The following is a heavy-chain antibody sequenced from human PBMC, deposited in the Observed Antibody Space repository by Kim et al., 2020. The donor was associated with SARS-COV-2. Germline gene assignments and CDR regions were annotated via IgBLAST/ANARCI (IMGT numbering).Heavy chain of an antibody. Sequence: ASVKVSCKASGYTFTSYAMNWVRQAPGQGLEWMGWINTNTGNPTYAQGFTGRFVFSLDTSVSTAYLQISSLKAEDTAVYYCARADLSGAGDYVWGSYPVYWGQGTLVTVSS. CDR2: INTNTGNP. V-gene: IGHV7-4-1*02. CDR1: GYTFTSYA. D-gene: IGHD3-16*02. J-gene: IGHJ4*02. CDR3: ARADLSGAGDYVWGSYPVY.